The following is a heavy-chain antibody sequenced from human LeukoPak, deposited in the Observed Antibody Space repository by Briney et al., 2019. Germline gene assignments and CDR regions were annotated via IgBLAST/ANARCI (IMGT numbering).Heavy chain of an antibody. CDR1: GFTFSDYY. Sequence: GGSLRLSCAASGFTFSDYYMSWIRQAPGKGLEWVSGVSGSGGSTYYADSVKGRFTISRDNSKNTLYLQMNSLRAEDTAVYYCAKPSGSYEYFDYWGQGTLVTVSS. CDR2: VSGSGGST. J-gene: IGHJ4*02. D-gene: IGHD1-26*01. V-gene: IGHV3-23*01. CDR3: AKPSGSYEYFDY.